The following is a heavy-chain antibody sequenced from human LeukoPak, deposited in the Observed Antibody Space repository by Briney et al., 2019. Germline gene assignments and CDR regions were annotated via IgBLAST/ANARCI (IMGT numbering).Heavy chain of an antibody. CDR3: ARDDILSAAGTVDS. CDR1: GYTFTSYY. CDR2: INPSGGST. V-gene: IGHV1-46*01. J-gene: IGHJ4*02. D-gene: IGHD6-13*01. Sequence: GASVKVSCKASGYTFTSYYMHWVRQAPGQGLEWMGIINPSGGSTSYAQKLQGRVTMTRDTSISTAYMELSRLRSDDTAVYYCARDDILSAAGTVDSWGQGTLVTVSS.